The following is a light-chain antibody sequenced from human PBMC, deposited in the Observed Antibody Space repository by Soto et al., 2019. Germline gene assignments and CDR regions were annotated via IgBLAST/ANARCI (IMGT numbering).Light chain of an antibody. CDR2: DAS. CDR1: QSVGSN. J-gene: IGKJ1*01. Sequence: EIVMTQSPATLSVSPGESASLSCRASQSVGSNLAWYHQKPGQAPRLLIFDASNRAIDIPVRFSGTGSGTEFILTISRLQSEDFGVYYCQKHDNRPPWTFGQGTKVDIK. CDR3: QKHDNRPPWT. V-gene: IGKV3-15*01.